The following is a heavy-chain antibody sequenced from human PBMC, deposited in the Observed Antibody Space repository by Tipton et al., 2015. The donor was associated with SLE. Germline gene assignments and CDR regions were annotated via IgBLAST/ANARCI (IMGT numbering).Heavy chain of an antibody. CDR1: GGSISSGGYY. CDR2: IYYSGST. Sequence: TLSLTCTVSGGSISSGGYYRSWIRQHPGKGLEWIGYIYYSGSTYYNPSLKSRVTIFVDTSKNQFSLKLSSVTAADTAVYYCASLDSSGRDAFDIWGQGTMVTVSS. J-gene: IGHJ3*02. CDR3: ASLDSSGRDAFDI. V-gene: IGHV4-31*03. D-gene: IGHD6-19*01.